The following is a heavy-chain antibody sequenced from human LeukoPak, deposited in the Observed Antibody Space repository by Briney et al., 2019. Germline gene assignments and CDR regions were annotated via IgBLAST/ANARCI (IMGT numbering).Heavy chain of an antibody. V-gene: IGHV4-39*02. Sequence: SETLSLTCTVSGGSISSRSYYWGWILQPPGKGLEWIGSVYYSGSTFYNPSLKSRVTISVDTSKNQFSLKLSSVSAADTAVYYCAREYFSSPDFWGQGTLVTVSS. CDR2: VYYSGST. D-gene: IGHD6-6*01. J-gene: IGHJ4*02. CDR3: AREYFSSPDF. CDR1: GGSISSRSYY.